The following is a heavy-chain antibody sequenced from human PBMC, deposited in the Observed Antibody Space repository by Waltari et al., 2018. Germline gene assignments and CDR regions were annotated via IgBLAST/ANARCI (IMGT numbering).Heavy chain of an antibody. CDR3: ARGNGITMVQGCY. V-gene: IGHV4-39*07. D-gene: IGHD3-10*01. Sequence: QLQLQESGPGLVKPSETLSLTCTVSGGPISSRSYYWGWIRQPPGKGLEWIGSIYYSGSTYYNPSLKSRVTISVDTSKNQFSLKLSSVTAADTAVYYCARGNGITMVQGCYWGQGTLVTVSS. CDR2: IYYSGST. J-gene: IGHJ4*02. CDR1: GGPISSRSYY.